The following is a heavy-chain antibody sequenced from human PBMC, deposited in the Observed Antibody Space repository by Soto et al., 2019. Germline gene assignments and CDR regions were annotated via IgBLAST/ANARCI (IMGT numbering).Heavy chain of an antibody. Sequence: PSETLSLTCTFSVGYIISYYWIWIRQPPGKGLEWIGYIYYSGSTNYNPSLKSRVTIPVDTSKHQSSLKLSSVTAADTAVYYFARAPAYYYDSSGYYPNWFDPWGQGTRVTVS. CDR3: ARAPAYYYDSSGYYPNWFDP. CDR1: VGYIISYY. J-gene: IGHJ5*02. D-gene: IGHD3-22*01. V-gene: IGHV4-59*01. CDR2: IYYSGST.